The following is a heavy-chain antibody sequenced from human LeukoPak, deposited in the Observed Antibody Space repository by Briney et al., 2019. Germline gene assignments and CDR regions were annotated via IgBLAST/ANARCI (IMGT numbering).Heavy chain of an antibody. D-gene: IGHD3-22*01. CDR3: AAADYYFPLLFAFDI. J-gene: IGHJ3*02. CDR1: GFTYTSSP. CDR2: IFVGSGNT. V-gene: IGHV1-58*01. Sequence: SVHVSCKASGFTYTSSPVQWVRQPRGQRVEWIGWIFVGSGNTNYAQKFQERVTITRDMSTSTAYMELSSLRSEDTAVYYCAAADYYFPLLFAFDIWGQGTMVTVSS.